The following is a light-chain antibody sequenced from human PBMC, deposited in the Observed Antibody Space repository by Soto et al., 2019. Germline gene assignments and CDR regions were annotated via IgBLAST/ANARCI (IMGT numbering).Light chain of an antibody. CDR2: KTS. Sequence: DIQMTQSPSTLSASVGDRVTITCRASQSISNWLAWYQQKPGKAPNLLFYKTSNLHSGVPSRFSGSGSGTEFTLTISSLQPEDLATYYCQQYKHYSSYTFGRGTKLEIK. V-gene: IGKV1-5*03. CDR1: QSISNW. CDR3: QQYKHYSSYT. J-gene: IGKJ2*01.